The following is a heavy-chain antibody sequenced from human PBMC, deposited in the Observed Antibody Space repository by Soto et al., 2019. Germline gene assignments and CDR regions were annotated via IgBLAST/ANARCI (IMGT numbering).Heavy chain of an antibody. D-gene: IGHD3-16*01. V-gene: IGHV3-23*01. Sequence: QLLESGGDLVQPGKSLRLSCAASGFMLNNYAMSWIRQAPGKGPEWVSTVGGSDGESNGVAWYEGSVRGSFISSREMSANILSLQMDNLRVEDTARYYGVKRGRNWGGVDLWGQATEVVVSS. CDR3: VKRGRNWGGVDL. J-gene: IGHJ3*01. CDR2: VGGSDGESNGVA. CDR1: GFMLNNYA.